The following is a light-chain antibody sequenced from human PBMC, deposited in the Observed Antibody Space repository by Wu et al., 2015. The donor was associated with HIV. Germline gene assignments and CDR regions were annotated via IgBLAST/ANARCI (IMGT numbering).Light chain of an antibody. CDR3: LQYASPPYT. CDR1: ESISSSY. J-gene: IGKJ3*01. Sequence: PRGRATLSCRASESISSSYLAWHQQKPGQPPRLLIYRSSTRATGIPDRFSGSGSGTDFTLTISRLEPEDFAVYYCLQYASPPYTFGPGTKVDTK. CDR2: RSS. V-gene: IGKV3-20*01.